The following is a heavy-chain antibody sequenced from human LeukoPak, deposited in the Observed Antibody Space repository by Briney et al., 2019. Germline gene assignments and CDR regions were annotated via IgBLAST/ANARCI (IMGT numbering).Heavy chain of an antibody. Sequence: ASVTVSCTASGGTFSSYAISWVRQAPGQGLEWMGGIIPIFGTANYAQKFQGRVTITADKSTSTAYMELSSLRSEDTAVYYCARVTGTGLYYFDYWGQGTLVTVSS. CDR2: IIPIFGTA. V-gene: IGHV1-69*06. CDR3: ARVTGTGLYYFDY. CDR1: GGTFSSYA. J-gene: IGHJ4*02. D-gene: IGHD1-14*01.